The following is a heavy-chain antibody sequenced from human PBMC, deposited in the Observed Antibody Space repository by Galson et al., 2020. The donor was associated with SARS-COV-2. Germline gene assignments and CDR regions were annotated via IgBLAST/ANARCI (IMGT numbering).Heavy chain of an antibody. Sequence: GGSLRLSCEASGFTLSSFAMNWVRQAPGKGLEWVSFISISGATRRYAESVKGRITISRDNAKNSLYLEMNSLRVEDTAIYYCARDEEGLSDFDSWGQGTLVTVSS. D-gene: IGHD3-16*01. V-gene: IGHV3-48*03. CDR3: ARDEEGLSDFDS. CDR1: GFTLSSFA. CDR2: ISISGATR. J-gene: IGHJ4*02.